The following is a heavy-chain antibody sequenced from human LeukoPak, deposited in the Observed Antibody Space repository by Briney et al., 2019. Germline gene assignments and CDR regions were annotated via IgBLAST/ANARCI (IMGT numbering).Heavy chain of an antibody. CDR3: ARAHGNYLYYYYYGMDV. Sequence: GGSLRLSCAASGFTVSSNYMSWVRQAPGKGLEWVSVIYSGGSTYYADSVKGRFTISRDNSKNTLYLQMNSLRAEDTAVYYCARAHGNYLYYYYYGMDVWGQGTTVTVSS. J-gene: IGHJ6*02. CDR1: GFTVSSNY. CDR2: IYSGGST. V-gene: IGHV3-53*01. D-gene: IGHD4-17*01.